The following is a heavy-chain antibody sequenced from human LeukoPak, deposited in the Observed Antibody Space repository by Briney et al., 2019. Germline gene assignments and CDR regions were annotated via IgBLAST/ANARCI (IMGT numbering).Heavy chain of an antibody. CDR2: IIPIFGTA. CDR1: GGTFSSYA. Sequence: ASVKISCKASGGTFSSYAISWVRQAPGQGLEWMGGIIPIFGTANYAQKFQGRVTITADESTSTAYMELSSLRSEDTAVYYCARIGHNYYDSSGYSQGYWGQGTLVTVSS. V-gene: IGHV1-69*13. D-gene: IGHD3-22*01. J-gene: IGHJ4*02. CDR3: ARIGHNYYDSSGYSQGY.